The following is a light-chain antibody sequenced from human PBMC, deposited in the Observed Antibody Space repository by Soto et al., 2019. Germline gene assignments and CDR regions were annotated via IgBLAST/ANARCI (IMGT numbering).Light chain of an antibody. CDR3: QQYGSSPLT. V-gene: IGKV3-20*01. J-gene: IGKJ4*01. CDR1: QTISGTY. Sequence: EIVLTQSPGTLSLSPGERATLSCRASQTISGTYLAWYQQKPGQAPRLLIYSSSSRAAGVSDRFSGSGSGTDFTLTISRLEPEDFAVYYCQQYGSSPLTFGGGTKVDIK. CDR2: SSS.